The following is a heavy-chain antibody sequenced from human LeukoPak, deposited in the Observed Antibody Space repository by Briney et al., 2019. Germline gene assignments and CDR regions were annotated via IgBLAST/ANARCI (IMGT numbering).Heavy chain of an antibody. J-gene: IGHJ6*02. CDR3: AREGGLQGMDV. CDR1: GGTFSSYG. Sequence: ASVKVSCKASGGTFSSYGISWVRQAPGQGLEWMGGIIPIFGTVNYAQKFQSRVTITADESTSTAYMELSSLRSEDTAVYYCAREGGLQGMDVWGQGTTVTVSS. CDR2: IIPIFGTV. D-gene: IGHD3-16*01. V-gene: IGHV1-69*13.